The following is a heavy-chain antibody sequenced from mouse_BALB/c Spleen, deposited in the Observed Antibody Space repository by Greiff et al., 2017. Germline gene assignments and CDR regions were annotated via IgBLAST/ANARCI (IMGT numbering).Heavy chain of an antibody. CDR3: ARESGRYAMDD. D-gene: IGHD4-1*01. Sequence: EVQLVESGGGLVQPGGSRKLSCAASGFTFSDYGMAWVRQAPGKGPEWVAFISNLAYSIYYADTVTGRFTISRENAKNTLYLEMSSLRSEDTAMYYCARESGRYAMDDWGQGTSVTVSS. CDR2: ISNLAYSI. J-gene: IGHJ4*01. V-gene: IGHV5-15*02. CDR1: GFTFSDYG.